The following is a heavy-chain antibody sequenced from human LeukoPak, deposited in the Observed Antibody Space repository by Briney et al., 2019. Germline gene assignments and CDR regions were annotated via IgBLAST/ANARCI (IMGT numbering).Heavy chain of an antibody. V-gene: IGHV1-8*01. J-gene: IGHJ3*02. CDR1: GYSFTTYE. CDR3: AREGEYYDFSTGYSGPDALDI. D-gene: IGHD3-3*01. CDR2: MNPDSGNT. Sequence: ASVKVSCKASGYSFTTYEINWVRQAPGQGLEWMGRMNPDSGNTDYAQKFHGRVSMTRDTSIDTAYMELSNLRPEDTAVYYCAREGEYYDFSTGYSGPDALDIWGQGTMVTVSS.